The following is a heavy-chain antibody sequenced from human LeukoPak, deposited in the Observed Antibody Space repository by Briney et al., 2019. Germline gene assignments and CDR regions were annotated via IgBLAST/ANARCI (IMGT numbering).Heavy chain of an antibody. CDR1: GFTFSVYG. D-gene: IGHD6-19*01. CDR3: VKAGYSSGWTRYYGMDV. J-gene: IGHJ6*02. CDR2: ISYDGTDK. Sequence: GGSLRLSCAASGFTFSVYGMYWVRQPPGKGLEWVALISYDGTDKYHVDSVKGRFTISRDNSNNTLYLQMNSLRPDDTAVYYCVKAGYSSGWTRYYGMDVWGQGTTVAVSS. V-gene: IGHV3-30*18.